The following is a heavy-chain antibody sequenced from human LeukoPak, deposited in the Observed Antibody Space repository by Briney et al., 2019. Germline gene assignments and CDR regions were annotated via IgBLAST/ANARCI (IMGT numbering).Heavy chain of an antibody. V-gene: IGHV4-39*01. Sequence: SETLSLTCTVSGGSISSYYWGWIRQPPGKGLEWIGSIYYSGSTYYNPSLKSRVTISVDTSKNQFSLKLSSVTAADTAVYYCARHVVQLNNYYYYYMDVWGKGTTVTISS. D-gene: IGHD5-24*01. CDR1: GGSISSYY. CDR2: IYYSGST. J-gene: IGHJ6*03. CDR3: ARHVVQLNNYYYYYMDV.